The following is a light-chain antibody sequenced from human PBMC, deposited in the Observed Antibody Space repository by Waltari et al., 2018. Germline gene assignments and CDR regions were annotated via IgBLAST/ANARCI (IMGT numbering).Light chain of an antibody. J-gene: IGKJ1*01. CDR3: QQGNSYPRT. V-gene: IGKV1-9*01. Sequence: DIQMSQSPSSLSASVGDIVTITCRASQDISSYLNWYQQKPGKAPKLLIYHANTLASGVPSRFSGSGSGTEFTLTISSLQPEDFETYYCQQGNSYPRTFGQGTKVEIK. CDR2: HAN. CDR1: QDISSY.